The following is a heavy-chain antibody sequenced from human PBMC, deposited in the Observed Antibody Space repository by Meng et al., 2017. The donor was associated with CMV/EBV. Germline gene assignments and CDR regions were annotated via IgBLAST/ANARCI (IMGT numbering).Heavy chain of an antibody. D-gene: IGHD3-16*01. Sequence: GSLRLSCAVYGGSFSGYYWSWIRQPPGKGLERIGEINHSGSTNYNPSLKSRVTISVDTSKNQFSLKLSSVTAADTAVYYCARSRRFNWFDPWGQGTLVTVSS. V-gene: IGHV4-34*01. CDR1: GGSFSGYY. J-gene: IGHJ5*02. CDR2: INHSGST. CDR3: ARSRRFNWFDP.